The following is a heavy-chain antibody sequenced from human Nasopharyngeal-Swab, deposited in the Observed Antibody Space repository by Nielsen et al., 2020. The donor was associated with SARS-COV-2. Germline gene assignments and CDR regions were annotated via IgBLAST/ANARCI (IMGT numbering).Heavy chain of an antibody. CDR1: GGSVSGYY. CDR2: INHSGST. J-gene: IGHJ5*02. D-gene: IGHD3-3*01. CDR3: ARNNYDFWSGHLFDP. V-gene: IGHV4-34*01. Sequence: SETLSLTCAVYGGSVSGYYWSWIRQPPGKGLEWLGEINHSGSTIYNPSLKSRVTISVDTSKNQFSLKLSSVTAADTAVYYCARNNYDFWSGHLFDPWGQGTLVTVSS.